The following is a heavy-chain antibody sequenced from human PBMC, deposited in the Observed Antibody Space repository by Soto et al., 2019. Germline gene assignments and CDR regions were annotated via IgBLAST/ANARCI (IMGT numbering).Heavy chain of an antibody. J-gene: IGHJ4*02. D-gene: IGHD3-10*01. V-gene: IGHV3-48*01. CDR2: ISSSSSTI. Sequence: GGSLRLSCAASGFTFSSYSMNWVRQAPGKGLEWVSYISSSSSTIYYADSVKGRFTISRDNAKNSLYLQMNSLRAEDTAVYYCARGSTLSRIDYWGQGTLVTVSS. CDR1: GFTFSSYS. CDR3: ARGSTLSRIDY.